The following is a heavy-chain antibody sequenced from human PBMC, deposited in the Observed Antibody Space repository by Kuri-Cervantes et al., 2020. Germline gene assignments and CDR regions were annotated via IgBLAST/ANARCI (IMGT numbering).Heavy chain of an antibody. D-gene: IGHD5-18*01. CDR1: GFTFDDYA. V-gene: IGHV3-9*01. CDR2: ISWNSGSI. Sequence: SLKISCAASGFTFDDYAMHWVRQAPGKGLEWVSGISWNSGSIGYADSVKGRFTISRENAKNSLYPQMNSLRAEDTALYYCARGYSYGYYYYGMDVWGQGTTVTVSS. CDR3: ARGYSYGYYYYGMDV. J-gene: IGHJ6*02.